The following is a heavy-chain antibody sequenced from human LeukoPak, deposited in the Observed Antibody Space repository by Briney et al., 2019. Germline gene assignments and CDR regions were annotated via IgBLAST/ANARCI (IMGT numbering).Heavy chain of an antibody. CDR3: ARVPGDYSSGWFSSLDY. D-gene: IGHD6-19*01. CDR1: GYTFTSYG. CDR2: ISAYNGNT. J-gene: IGHJ4*02. Sequence: ASVKVSCKASGYTFTSYGISWVRQAPGQGLEWMGWISAYNGNTNYAQKLQGRVTMTTDTSTSTAYMELRSLRSDDTAVYYCARVPGDYSSGWFSSLDYWGQGTLVTVSS. V-gene: IGHV1-18*01.